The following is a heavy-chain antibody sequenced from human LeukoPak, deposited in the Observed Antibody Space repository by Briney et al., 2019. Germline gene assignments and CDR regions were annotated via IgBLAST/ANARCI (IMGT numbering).Heavy chain of an antibody. V-gene: IGHV3-7*01. D-gene: IGHD6-13*01. CDR1: GFTFSSYW. Sequence: GGSLRLSCAASGFTFSSYWMTWVRQAPGKGLEWVANIKRDGSEKYYMDSVKGRFTTSRDNAKNSLYLQMNNLRAEDTAVYYCARPPHIAAAGQDWGQGTLVTVSS. CDR3: ARPPHIAAAGQD. J-gene: IGHJ4*02. CDR2: IKRDGSEK.